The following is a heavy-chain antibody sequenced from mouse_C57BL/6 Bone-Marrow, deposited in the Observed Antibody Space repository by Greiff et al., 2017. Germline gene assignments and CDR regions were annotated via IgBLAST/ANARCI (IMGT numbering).Heavy chain of an antibody. D-gene: IGHD2-4*01. J-gene: IGHJ1*03. Sequence: EVKLVESEGGLVQPGSSMTLSCTASGFTFSDYYMAWVRQVPEKSLEWVANINYDGSSTYYLSSLKSRFIIARDNAKNILYQQMSSLKTEDTATYYCARIHYDYPYIDVWGTGTTVTVSS. V-gene: IGHV5-16*01. CDR2: INYDGSST. CDR1: GFTFSDYY. CDR3: ARIHYDYPYIDV.